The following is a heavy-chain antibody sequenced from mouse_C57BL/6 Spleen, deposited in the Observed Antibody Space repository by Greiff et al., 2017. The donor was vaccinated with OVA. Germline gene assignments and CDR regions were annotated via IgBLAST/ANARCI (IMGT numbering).Heavy chain of an antibody. CDR2: IWSGGST. V-gene: IGHV2-2*01. D-gene: IGHD2-4*01. CDR3: ARREGLRRGDYAMDY. CDR1: GFSLTSYG. J-gene: IGHJ4*01. Sequence: VQRVESGPGLVQPSQSLSITCTVSGFSLTSYGVHWVRQSPGKGLEWLGVIWSGGSTDYNAAFISRLSISKDNSKSQVFFKMNSLQADDTAIYYCARREGLRRGDYAMDYWGQGTSVTVSS.